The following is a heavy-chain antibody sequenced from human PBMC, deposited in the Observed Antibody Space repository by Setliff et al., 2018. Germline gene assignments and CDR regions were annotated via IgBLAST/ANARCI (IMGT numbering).Heavy chain of an antibody. Sequence: ATVKVSCKASGYTLSNSILSWVRQAPGQGLEWMGWISAYNGKTYFAQKFQDRITLTTDTSTNTGYLELRGLRSDDTAVYYCLRLVRYCTKIACQATSGDEVWGLGTLVTVSS. D-gene: IGHD2-8*01. CDR3: LRLVRYCTKIACQATSGDEV. CDR2: ISAYNGKT. CDR1: GYTLSNSI. J-gene: IGHJ4*02. V-gene: IGHV1-18*01.